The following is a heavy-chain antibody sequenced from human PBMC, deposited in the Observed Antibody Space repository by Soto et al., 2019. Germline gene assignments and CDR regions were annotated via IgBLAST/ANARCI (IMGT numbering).Heavy chain of an antibody. CDR3: ARLSRSLFEAAAGTDY. D-gene: IGHD6-13*01. J-gene: IGHJ4*02. CDR2: IYYSGST. V-gene: IGHV4-31*03. Sequence: SETLSLTCTVSGGSISSGGYYWSWIRQHPGKGLEWIGYIYYSGSTYYNPSLKSRVTISVDKSKNQFSLKLSSVTAADTAVYYCARLSRSLFEAAAGTDYWGQGTLVTVSS. CDR1: GGSISSGGYY.